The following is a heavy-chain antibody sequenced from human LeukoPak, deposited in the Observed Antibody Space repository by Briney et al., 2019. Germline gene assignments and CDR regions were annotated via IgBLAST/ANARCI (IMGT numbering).Heavy chain of an antibody. Sequence: GGSLRLSCAASGFTFSSYWMSWVRQAPGKGPEWVANIKQDGSEKYYVDSVKGRFTISRDNAKNSLYLQMNSLRAEDTAVYYCARESNEWSLDYWGQGTLVTVSS. CDR2: IKQDGSEK. J-gene: IGHJ4*02. V-gene: IGHV3-7*03. CDR3: ARESNEWSLDY. D-gene: IGHD3-3*01. CDR1: GFTFSSYW.